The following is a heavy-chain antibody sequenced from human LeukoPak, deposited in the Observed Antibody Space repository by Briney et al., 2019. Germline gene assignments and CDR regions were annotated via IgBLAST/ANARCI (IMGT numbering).Heavy chain of an antibody. Sequence: SETLFLTCAVYGGSFSGYYWSWIRQPPGKGLEWIGEINHSGSTNYNPSLKSRVTISVDTSKNQFSLKLSSVTAADTAVYYCAPLRTRPGIAVAGTYFHYWGQGTLVTVSS. CDR2: INHSGST. D-gene: IGHD6-19*01. CDR1: GGSFSGYY. J-gene: IGHJ4*02. V-gene: IGHV4-34*01. CDR3: APLRTRPGIAVAGTYFHY.